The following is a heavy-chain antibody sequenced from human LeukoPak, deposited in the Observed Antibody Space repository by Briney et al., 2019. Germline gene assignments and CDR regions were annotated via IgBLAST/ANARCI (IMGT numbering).Heavy chain of an antibody. CDR3: AMSGWSYQKRTDS. J-gene: IGHJ4*02. CDR1: NGSFNAYY. D-gene: IGHD2-15*01. V-gene: IGHV4-34*01. CDR2: VNHSGST. Sequence: TSSETLSLTCAVSNGSFNAYYGSWIRQSPGKGLEWIGEVNHSGSTNYNPSLTGRVTISADTSKSHFSLELTSVTAADTSVYYCAMSGWSYQKRTDSWGQGTLVTVSS.